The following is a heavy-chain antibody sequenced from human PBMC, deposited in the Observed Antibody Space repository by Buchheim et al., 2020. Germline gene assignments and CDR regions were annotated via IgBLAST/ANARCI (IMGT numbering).Heavy chain of an antibody. CDR3: ALMNCRYDFWSGYYTDCYYYGMDV. V-gene: IGHV2-70*15. CDR1: GFSLSTSGMC. J-gene: IGHJ6*02. CDR2: IDWDDDK. Sequence: QVTLRESGPALVKPTQTLTLTCTFSGFSLSTSGMCVSWIRQPPGKALEWLASIDWDDDKYYSTSLKTRLTIPKDNSKNQVVLTMTNMDPEDTATYYCALMNCRYDFWSGYYTDCYYYGMDVWGQGTT. D-gene: IGHD3-3*01.